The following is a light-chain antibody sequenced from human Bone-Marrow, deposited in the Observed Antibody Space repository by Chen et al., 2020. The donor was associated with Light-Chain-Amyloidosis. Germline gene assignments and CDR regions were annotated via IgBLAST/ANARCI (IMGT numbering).Light chain of an antibody. CDR3: QSYDSSLSGSRV. Sequence: QSVLTQPPSVSGAPGQRVTISCTGSSSNIGAGYDVHWYQQLPGTAPKLLIYGNSNRPSGVPARCSGSKSGTSASLSITGLQAEDEADYYCQSYDSSLSGSRVFGTGTKVTVL. J-gene: IGLJ1*01. CDR2: GNS. V-gene: IGLV1-40*01. CDR1: SSNIGAGYD.